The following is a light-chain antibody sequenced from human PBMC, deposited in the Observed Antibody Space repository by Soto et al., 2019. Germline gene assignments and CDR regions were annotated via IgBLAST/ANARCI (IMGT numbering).Light chain of an antibody. J-gene: IGKJ4*01. Sequence: DIQMTQSPSTLSASVGDRVTITCRASQSISSWLAWYQQKPGKAPKLLIYAASALQTGVSSRFSGSGYGTDFALTISNLQPEDFATYFCQQLYSYPLTFGGGTKVDI. V-gene: IGKV1-5*01. CDR3: QQLYSYPLT. CDR1: QSISSW. CDR2: AAS.